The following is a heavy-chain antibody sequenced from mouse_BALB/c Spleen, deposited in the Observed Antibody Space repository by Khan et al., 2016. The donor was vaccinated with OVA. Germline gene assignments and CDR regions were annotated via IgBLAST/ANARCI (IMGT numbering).Heavy chain of an antibody. CDR3: ARVNYYGYYFDY. CDR2: ISYSGVT. D-gene: IGHD1-1*01. CDR1: GYSITSGYA. J-gene: IGHJ2*01. V-gene: IGHV3-2*02. Sequence: DVQLQESGPGLVKPSQSLSLTCTVTGYSITSGYAWNWIRQFPGNKLEWMGYISYSGVTSYTPSLKSRISIPRDTSKNQFFMQLNSVTHEDTATYYCARVNYYGYYFDYWGQGTTLTVAS.